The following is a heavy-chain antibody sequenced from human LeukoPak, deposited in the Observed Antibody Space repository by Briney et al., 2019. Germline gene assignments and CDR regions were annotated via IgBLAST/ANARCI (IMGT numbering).Heavy chain of an antibody. CDR3: ARGLGSYWGIYYMDV. V-gene: IGHV4-4*07. CDR1: GDSISYFY. J-gene: IGHJ6*03. Sequence: SETLSLTCSVSGDSISYFYWSWIRQAAGKGLEWIGRISSSGSTDYNASLKSRVTMSVDTSKNQLSLKVISVTAADTAVYYCARGLGSYWGIYYMDVWGKGTTVTISS. CDR2: ISSSGST. D-gene: IGHD1-26*01.